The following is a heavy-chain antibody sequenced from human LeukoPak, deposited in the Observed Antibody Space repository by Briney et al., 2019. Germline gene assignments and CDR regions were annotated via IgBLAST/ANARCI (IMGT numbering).Heavy chain of an antibody. J-gene: IGHJ4*02. V-gene: IGHV3-30*18. D-gene: IGHD3-10*01. Sequence: PGRSLRLSCAASGFTFSSYGMHWVRQAPGKGLEWEAVISYDGSNKYYADSVKGRFTISRDNSKNTLYLQMNSLRAEDTAVYYCAKDPHYYGSGSYYTAPAYWGQGTLVTVSS. CDR3: AKDPHYYGSGSYYTAPAY. CDR1: GFTFSSYG. CDR2: ISYDGSNK.